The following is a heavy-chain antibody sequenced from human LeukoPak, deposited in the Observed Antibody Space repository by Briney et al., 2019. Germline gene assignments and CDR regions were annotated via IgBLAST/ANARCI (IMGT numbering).Heavy chain of an antibody. J-gene: IGHJ4*02. CDR2: VFDSGRT. D-gene: IGHD5-18*01. Sequence: SETLSLTCTVSGGSMTTHHWNWIRQTPGKGLEWIGYVFDSGRTKENPSLKGRVTLSADTSKNQLSLRLSSVTAADTAVYYCTTIKRGNIFGYFDFWGQGILVTASS. CDR1: GGSMTTHH. CDR3: TTIKRGNIFGYFDF. V-gene: IGHV4-59*11.